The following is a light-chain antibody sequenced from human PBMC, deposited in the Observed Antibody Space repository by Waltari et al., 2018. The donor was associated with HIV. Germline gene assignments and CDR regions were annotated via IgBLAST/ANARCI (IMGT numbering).Light chain of an antibody. V-gene: IGLV1-44*01. CDR3: AAWDDSLNGVV. CDR1: SSNIGSNT. J-gene: IGLJ2*01. Sequence: SVLTQPPSASGTPGQRVTISCSGSSSNIGSNTVNWYQQLPGTAPNLLIYSNNQRPSGVADRFSGSKSGTSASLAISGLQSEDEADYYCAAWDDSLNGVVFGGGTKLTVL. CDR2: SNN.